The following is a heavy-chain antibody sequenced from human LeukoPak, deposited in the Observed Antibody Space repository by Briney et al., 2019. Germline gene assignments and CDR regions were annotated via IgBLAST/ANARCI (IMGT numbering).Heavy chain of an antibody. CDR3: ARGGSPPEALGDAFGI. D-gene: IGHD1-26*01. CDR2: INTDGSST. Sequence: GGSLRLSCAASGFTYRSYWIHWVRQGPGKGLVWVSRINTDGSSTIYADSVKGRFTISRDNAKNTLNLQMNSLRAEDTAVYYCARGGSPPEALGDAFGIWGRGTMVTVSS. J-gene: IGHJ3*02. V-gene: IGHV3-74*01. CDR1: GFTYRSYW.